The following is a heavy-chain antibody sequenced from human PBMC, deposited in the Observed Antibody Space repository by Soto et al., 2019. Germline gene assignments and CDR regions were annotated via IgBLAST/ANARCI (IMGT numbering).Heavy chain of an antibody. CDR2: IYYSGST. CDR1: GGSISSYY. CDR3: ARESIADEFFDY. J-gene: IGHJ4*02. Sequence: PSETLSLTCTVSGGSISSYYWSWIRQPPGKGLEWIGYIYYSGSTNYNPSLKSRVTISVDTSKNQFSLKLSSVTAADTAVYYCARESIADEFFDYWGQGTLVTVSS. V-gene: IGHV4-59*01. D-gene: IGHD6-6*01.